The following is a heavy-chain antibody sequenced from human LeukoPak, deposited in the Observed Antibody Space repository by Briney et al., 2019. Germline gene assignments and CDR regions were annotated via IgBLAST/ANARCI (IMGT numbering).Heavy chain of an antibody. CDR2: ISSSGSTI. V-gene: IGHV3-48*03. J-gene: IGHJ4*02. CDR3: SRGDYYDSSGYYYGFDH. Sequence: PGGSLRLSCAASGFTFSSYEMNWVRQAPGKGLEWVSYISSSGSTIYYADSVKGRFTISRDNAKNSLYLQMNSLRAEDTAVYYCSRGDYYDSSGYYYGFDHWGQGTPVTVSS. CDR1: GFTFSSYE. D-gene: IGHD3-22*01.